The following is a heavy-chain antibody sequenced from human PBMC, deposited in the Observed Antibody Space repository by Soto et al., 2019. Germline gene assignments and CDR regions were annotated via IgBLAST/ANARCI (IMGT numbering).Heavy chain of an antibody. CDR1: GGSISSYY. V-gene: IGHV4-59*01. J-gene: IGHJ6*02. CDR3: GSSSLARFTIFGVVLPYYYYGMDV. Sequence: SETLSLTCTVSGGSISSYYWSWIRQPPGKGLEWIGYIYYSGSTNYNPSLKSRVTISVDTSKNQFSLKLSSVTAADTAVYYCGSSSLARFTIFGVVLPYYYYGMDVGAQGTTVTVSS. D-gene: IGHD3-3*01. CDR2: IYYSGST.